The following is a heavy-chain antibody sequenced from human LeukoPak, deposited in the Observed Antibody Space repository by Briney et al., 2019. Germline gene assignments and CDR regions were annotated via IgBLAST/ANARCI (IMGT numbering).Heavy chain of an antibody. CDR2: IRYDGSNK. J-gene: IGHJ6*03. Sequence: VQPGGSLRLSCAASGFTFSSYGMHWVRQAPGKGLEWVAFIRYDGSNKYYADSVKGRFTISRDNSKNTLYLRMNSLRAEDTAVYYCAKDYYDSSGYYGYYYYMDVWGKGTTVTISS. CDR1: GFTFSSYG. D-gene: IGHD3-22*01. V-gene: IGHV3-30*02. CDR3: AKDYYDSSGYYGYYYYMDV.